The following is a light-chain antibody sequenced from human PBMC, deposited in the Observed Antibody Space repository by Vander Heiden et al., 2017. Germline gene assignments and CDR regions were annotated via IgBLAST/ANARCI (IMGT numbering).Light chain of an antibody. CDR2: AAS. CDR1: QGIRSD. J-gene: IGKJ2*01. CDR3: LQHNSYPYT. Sequence: DIQMTQSPSSLSASVGDRVTLTCRASQGIRSDLGWYQQKPGKAPKRLIYAASSLQSGVPSRFSGSGSGTEFTLTINSLQPEDFAIYYCLQHNSYPYTFGQGTKLEIK. V-gene: IGKV1-17*01.